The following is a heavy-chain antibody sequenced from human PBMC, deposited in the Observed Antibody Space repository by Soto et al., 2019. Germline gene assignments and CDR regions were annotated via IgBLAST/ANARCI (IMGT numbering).Heavy chain of an antibody. CDR1: GFTFSGYS. V-gene: IGHV3-30*04. CDR3: AREVVLTEWFFDN. J-gene: IGHJ4*02. CDR2: TSSDGATT. Sequence: PGGSLRLSYATSGFTFSGYSMHWLRQAPGKGLEWVAVTSSDGATTYYADSVRGRFTVSRDNSKKTMFLQMNSLIPKDTAVYYCAREVVLTEWFFDNWGQGILVIVSS. D-gene: IGHD3-3*01.